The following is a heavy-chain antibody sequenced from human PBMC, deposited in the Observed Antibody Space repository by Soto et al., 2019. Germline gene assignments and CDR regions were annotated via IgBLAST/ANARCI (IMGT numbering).Heavy chain of an antibody. J-gene: IGHJ5*02. CDR3: AGDPVPYTSTNWFDP. V-gene: IGHV3-30*14. CDR1: GFIFSSYA. CDR2: ISYDGDKK. Sequence: QVQLVESGGGVVQPGRSQRLSCAASGFIFSSYAMHWVRQAPGKGLEWVAVISYDGDKKYYADSVKGRFTISRDSSKKPEYLQKDRLRAEDTGVYYCAGDPVPYTSTNWFDPWGQGTLVTVSS. D-gene: IGHD1-1*01.